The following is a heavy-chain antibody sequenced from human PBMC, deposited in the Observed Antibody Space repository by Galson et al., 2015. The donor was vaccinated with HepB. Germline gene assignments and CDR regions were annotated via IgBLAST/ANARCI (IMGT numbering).Heavy chain of an antibody. CDR3: ARPAIVGANSYYFYAMDV. Sequence: QSGAAVKKPGESLKISCKGSGYSFTSYWIGWVRQMPGKGLEWMAIIYPGDSDTRYSPSFQGQVTISADKSISTAYLQWSSLKASDTAMYYCARPAIVGANSYYFYAMDVWGQGTTVTVSS. CDR1: GYSFTSYW. J-gene: IGHJ6*02. V-gene: IGHV5-51*03. D-gene: IGHD1-26*01. CDR2: IYPGDSDT.